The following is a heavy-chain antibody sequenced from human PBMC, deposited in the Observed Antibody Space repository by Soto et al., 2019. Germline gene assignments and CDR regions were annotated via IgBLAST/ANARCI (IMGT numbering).Heavy chain of an antibody. CDR1: GGTFSGHF. CDR3: STRAYDTNGYYRFDP. CDR2: INHSGRV. V-gene: IGHV4-34*08. Sequence: SETLSLTCAVYGGTFSGHFWTWIRQAPGKGLEWIGDINHSGRVNYSPFLKSRVTTSLDTSKNQFSLTLSAVTAADTAMYYCSTRAYDTNGYYRFDPWGQGTLVTVSS. D-gene: IGHD3-22*01. J-gene: IGHJ5*01.